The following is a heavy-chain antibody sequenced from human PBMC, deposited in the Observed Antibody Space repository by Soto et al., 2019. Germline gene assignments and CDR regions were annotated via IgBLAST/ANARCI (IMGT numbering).Heavy chain of an antibody. CDR1: GGSISSGRYY. CDR2: IYYSGST. V-gene: IGHV4-61*01. J-gene: IGHJ6*02. CDR3: ARQLSSFGSGYYYGMDV. D-gene: IGHD3-10*01. Sequence: SETLSLTCTVSGGSISSGRYYWSWIRQPPGKGLEWIGYIYYSGSTNYNPSLKSRVTISVDTSKNQFSLKLSSVTAADTAVYYCARQLSSFGSGYYYGMDVWGQGTTVTVSS.